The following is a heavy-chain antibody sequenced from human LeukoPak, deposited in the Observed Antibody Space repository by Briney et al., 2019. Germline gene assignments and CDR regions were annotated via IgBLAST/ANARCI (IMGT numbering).Heavy chain of an antibody. J-gene: IGHJ4*02. D-gene: IGHD4-23*01. CDR3: ARGIRGTVVTPWTQYCFDY. CDR2: FYHGGST. Sequence: SETLSLTCTVSGYSISTGYYWDWIRQPPGKGLEWIGTFYHGGSTYYNPSLKSRVTISVDTSKNQFSLNLTSVTAADTAVYYCARGIRGTVVTPWTQYCFDYWGQGTLVTVSS. V-gene: IGHV4-38-2*02. CDR1: GYSISTGYY.